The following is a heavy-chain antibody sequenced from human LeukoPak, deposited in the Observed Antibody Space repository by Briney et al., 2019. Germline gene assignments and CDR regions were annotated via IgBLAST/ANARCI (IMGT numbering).Heavy chain of an antibody. D-gene: IGHD2-2*01. J-gene: IGHJ5*02. V-gene: IGHV1-2*02. CDR3: ARGPNYCSSTSCHTVNWFDP. CDR1: GYTFTRYY. CDR2: INPNSGGT. Sequence: ASVKPSCNASGYTFTRYYMHWVRQAPGQGLEWMGWINPNSGGTNYAQKFQGRVTMTRDTSISTAYMELSRLRSDDTAVYYCARGPNYCSSTSCHTVNWFDPWGQGTLVTVSS.